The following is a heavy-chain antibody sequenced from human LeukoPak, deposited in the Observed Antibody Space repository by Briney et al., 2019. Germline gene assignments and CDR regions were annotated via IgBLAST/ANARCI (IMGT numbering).Heavy chain of an antibody. D-gene: IGHD5-12*01. V-gene: IGHV3-23*01. J-gene: IGHJ5*02. Sequence: GGSLRPSCAASGFSFSNYAMSWVRQAPGKGLEWVSTISASGGNTYYADSVKGRFTFSRDNSKSTLYLEMNSLRAEDTAVYYCAKDRRGYDNWFDPWGQGTPVTVSS. CDR2: ISASGGNT. CDR3: AKDRRGYDNWFDP. CDR1: GFSFSNYA.